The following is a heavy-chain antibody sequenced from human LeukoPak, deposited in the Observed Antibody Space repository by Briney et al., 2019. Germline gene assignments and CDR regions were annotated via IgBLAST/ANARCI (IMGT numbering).Heavy chain of an antibody. J-gene: IGHJ4*02. CDR3: ARDHSATPSY. V-gene: IGHV3-30*03. Sequence: GGSLRLSCAASGFTFSSYNFHWLRQAPGKGLEWLTVISYDGSYTSYGASVKGRFTVSRDNSQNTLYLQMNGLRAEDTALYYCARDHSATPSYWGQGTLVTVSS. CDR1: GFTFSSYN. CDR2: ISYDGSYT.